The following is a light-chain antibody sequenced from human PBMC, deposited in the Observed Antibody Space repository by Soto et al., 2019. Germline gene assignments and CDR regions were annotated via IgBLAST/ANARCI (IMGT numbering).Light chain of an antibody. Sequence: EIVLTQSPGTLSLSPGERATLSCRASQSVSSSYLAWYQQKPCQAPRLLIYGASSRATGIPDRFSRSGSGTDFTLTISRLEPEDFAVYYCQQYGSRWTFGQGTKVEIK. V-gene: IGKV3-20*01. CDR3: QQYGSRWT. CDR2: GAS. J-gene: IGKJ1*01. CDR1: QSVSSSY.